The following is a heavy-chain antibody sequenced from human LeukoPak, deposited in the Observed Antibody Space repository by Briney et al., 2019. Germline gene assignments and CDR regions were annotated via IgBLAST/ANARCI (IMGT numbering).Heavy chain of an antibody. Sequence: ASVKVSCKASGYTFTSYDINWVRQATGQGLEWMGWMNPNSGNTGYAQKFQGRVTMTRNTSISTAYMELSSLRFEDTAVYYCARGRPSLYYYDSSGYYSDYWGQGTLVTVSS. V-gene: IGHV1-8*01. CDR1: GYTFTSYD. D-gene: IGHD3-22*01. CDR3: ARGRPSLYYYDSSGYYSDY. CDR2: MNPNSGNT. J-gene: IGHJ4*02.